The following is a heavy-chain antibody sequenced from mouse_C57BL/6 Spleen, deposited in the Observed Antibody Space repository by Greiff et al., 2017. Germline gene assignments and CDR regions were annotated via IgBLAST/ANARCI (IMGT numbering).Heavy chain of an antibody. CDR3: ARDGRKWNSSLYAVDY. D-gene: IGHD1-1*01. V-gene: IGHV1-55*01. Sequence: QVQLQQSGAELVKPGASVTMSCKASGYTFTSYWITWVKQRPGQSLVWIGDKYPGSGSTNYNEKFKNKATLTVDTSTSTAYMQLNSLTSEDSAVYYCARDGRKWNSSLYAVDYWGQGTSVTVSS. CDR2: KYPGSGST. J-gene: IGHJ4*01. CDR1: GYTFTSYW.